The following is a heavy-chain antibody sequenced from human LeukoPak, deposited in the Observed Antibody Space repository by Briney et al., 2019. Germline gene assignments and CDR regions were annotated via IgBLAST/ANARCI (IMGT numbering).Heavy chain of an antibody. V-gene: IGHV3-23*01. Sequence: GGSLRLSCAASGFTFSSYAMSWVRQAPGEGQEWVSAISGSGGSTYYADSVKGRFTISRDNSKNTLYLQMNSLRAEDTAVYYCARYSSSQVWYFDLWGRRTLVTVSS. J-gene: IGHJ2*01. CDR2: ISGSGGST. CDR1: GFTFSSYA. CDR3: ARYSSSQVWYFDL. D-gene: IGHD6-6*01.